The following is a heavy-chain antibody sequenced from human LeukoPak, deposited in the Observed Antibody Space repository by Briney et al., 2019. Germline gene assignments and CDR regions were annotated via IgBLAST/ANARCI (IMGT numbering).Heavy chain of an antibody. Sequence: PSETLSLTCTVTGYSITSAYYWGWVRQPPGKGLEWIGGIHHSGITYYNPSLKSRVSISVDTSKNQFSLKLSSVTAADTALYYCARVRLWFGDHLDDYWGQGTLVTVSS. CDR1: GYSITSAYY. CDR2: IHHSGIT. CDR3: ARVRLWFGDHLDDY. D-gene: IGHD3-10*01. J-gene: IGHJ4*02. V-gene: IGHV4-38-2*02.